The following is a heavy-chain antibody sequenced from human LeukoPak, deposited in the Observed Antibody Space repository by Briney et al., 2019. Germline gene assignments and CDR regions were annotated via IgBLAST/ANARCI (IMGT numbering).Heavy chain of an antibody. D-gene: IGHD3-22*01. J-gene: IGHJ4*02. CDR3: ARGTLSYYYDSSGIGAYDY. CDR1: GGSISSHY. V-gene: IGHV4-59*11. Sequence: SETLSLTCTVSGGSISSHYWSWIRQPPGKGLEWIGYIYYSGSTNYTPSLKSRVTISVDTSKNQFSLKLSSVTAADTAVYYCARGTLSYYYDSSGIGAYDYGGQGTLVTVSS. CDR2: IYYSGST.